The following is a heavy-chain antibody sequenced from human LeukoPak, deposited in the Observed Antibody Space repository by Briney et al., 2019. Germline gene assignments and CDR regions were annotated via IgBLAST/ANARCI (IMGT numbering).Heavy chain of an antibody. Sequence: SETLSLTCTISGGSVSDYYWSWIRQPAGKGLEWIGRIYTSGSTNYNPSLKSRVTISVDTSKNQFSLKLSSVTAADTAVYYCARGTAAGLDLGNWFDPWGQGTLVTVSS. CDR3: ARGTAAGLDLGNWFDP. CDR1: GGSVSDYY. D-gene: IGHD6-13*01. CDR2: IYTSGST. V-gene: IGHV4-4*07. J-gene: IGHJ5*02.